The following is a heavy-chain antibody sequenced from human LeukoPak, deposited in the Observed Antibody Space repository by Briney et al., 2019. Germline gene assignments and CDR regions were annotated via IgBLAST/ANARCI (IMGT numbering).Heavy chain of an antibody. J-gene: IGHJ3*02. CDR3: ARHDVVSRAFDI. V-gene: IGHV4-59*08. CDR2: ISYIGTT. CDR1: GGSISGDSW. D-gene: IGHD2-15*01. Sequence: PSGALSLTCAVSGGSISGDSWWSWIRQPPGKGLEWIAYISYIGTTDYNPSLKSRVTMSVDTSKNQFSLKLSSVTAADTAVYYCARHDVVSRAFDIWGQGTLVTVSS.